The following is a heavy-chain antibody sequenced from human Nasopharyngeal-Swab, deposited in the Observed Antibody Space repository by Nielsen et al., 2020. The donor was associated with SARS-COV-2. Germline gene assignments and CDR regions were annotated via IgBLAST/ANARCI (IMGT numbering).Heavy chain of an antibody. V-gene: IGHV4-59*12. CDR2: IYYSGST. J-gene: IGHJ6*02. CDR3: AREESYYYGMDV. CDR1: GGSISSYY. Sequence: SETLSLTCTVSGGSISSYYWSWIRQPPGKGLEWIGYIYYSGSTNYNPTLKSRVTISVDTSKNQFSLKLSSVTAADTAVYYCAREESYYYGMDVWGQGTMVTVSS.